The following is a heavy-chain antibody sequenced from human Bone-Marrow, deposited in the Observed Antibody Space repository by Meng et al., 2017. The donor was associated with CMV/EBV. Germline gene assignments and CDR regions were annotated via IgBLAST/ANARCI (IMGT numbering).Heavy chain of an antibody. V-gene: IGHV4-39*01. CDR1: GGSISSSSYY. Sequence: GSLRLSCTVSGGSISSSSYYWGWIRQPPGKGLEWIGSIYDSGSTYYNPSLKSRVTISVDTSKNQFSLKLSSVTAADTAVYFCAGHGNYWNANWFDPWGQGTLVTVSS. J-gene: IGHJ5*02. CDR2: IYDSGST. D-gene: IGHD1-1*01. CDR3: AGHGNYWNANWFDP.